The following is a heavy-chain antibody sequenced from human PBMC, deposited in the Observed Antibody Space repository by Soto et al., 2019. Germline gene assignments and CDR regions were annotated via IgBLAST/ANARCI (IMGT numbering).Heavy chain of an antibody. Sequence: SETLSLTCTVSGGSIRGYYWSWIRQSAGMGLEWIGRMHTSGSTNYNPSLKGRVTFSVDMSKNQISLKLTSVTAADTALYYCVSAPMPKAHFDPWGQGTLVTVSS. V-gene: IGHV4-4*07. J-gene: IGHJ5*02. CDR2: MHTSGST. CDR3: VSAPMPKAHFDP. CDR1: GGSIRGYY. D-gene: IGHD2-2*01.